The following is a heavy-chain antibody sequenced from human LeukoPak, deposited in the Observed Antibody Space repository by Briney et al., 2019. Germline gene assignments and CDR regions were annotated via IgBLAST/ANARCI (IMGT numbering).Heavy chain of an antibody. D-gene: IGHD3-10*01. J-gene: IGHJ6*02. CDR3: ARPSGSGSPYYGMDV. CDR1: GFTFSSYE. Sequence: PGGSLRLSCAASGFTFSSYEMNWVRQAPGKGLEWVSYISSGRTIYYADSVKGRFTISRDNAKNSLYLQMNSLRAEDTAVYYCARPSGSGSPYYGMDVWGQGTTVTVSS. V-gene: IGHV3-48*03. CDR2: ISSGRTI.